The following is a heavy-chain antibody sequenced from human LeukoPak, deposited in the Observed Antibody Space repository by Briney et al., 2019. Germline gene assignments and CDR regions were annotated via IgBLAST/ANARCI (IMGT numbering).Heavy chain of an antibody. V-gene: IGHV3-30*18. CDR1: GFTFSDYH. CDR2: ISYDGSNK. J-gene: IGHJ4*02. D-gene: IGHD3-22*01. Sequence: GGSLRLSCAASGFTFSDYHMSWIRQAPGKGLEWVAVISYDGSNKYYADSVKGRFTISRDNSKSTLYLQMNSLRAEDTAVYYCAKGITMIVVDNDYFDYWGQGTLVTVSS. CDR3: AKGITMIVVDNDYFDY.